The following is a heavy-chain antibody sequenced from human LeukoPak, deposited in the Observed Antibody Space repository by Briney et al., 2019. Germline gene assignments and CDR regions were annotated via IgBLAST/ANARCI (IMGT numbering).Heavy chain of an antibody. D-gene: IGHD1-26*01. J-gene: IGHJ6*03. CDR1: RFTFSSYG. Sequence: GGSLRLSCAASRFTFSSYGMHWVRQAPGKGLEWVALIWYDGSNKYYADSVQGRFTISRDNSKNTLYLQMNSLRAEDTAVYYCAEDLVRELLGYYYMDVWGKGTTVTVSS. V-gene: IGHV3-33*06. CDR2: IWYDGSNK. CDR3: AEDLVRELLGYYYMDV.